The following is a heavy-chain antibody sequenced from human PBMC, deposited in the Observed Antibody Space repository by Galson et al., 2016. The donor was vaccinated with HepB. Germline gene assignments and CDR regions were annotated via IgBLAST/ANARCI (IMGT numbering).Heavy chain of an antibody. V-gene: IGHV5-51*01. CDR2: IYPGDSET. Sequence: QSGAEVKKPGESLRISCKGSGSIFTHYWIGWVRQTPGKGLELMGIIYPGDSETRYSPSFRGQVTISADKSISTAYLQWSSLKASDTAMDYCARNPPMGGNFLGSFDYWGQGSLVTVSS. D-gene: IGHD4-23*01. J-gene: IGHJ4*02. CDR3: ARNPPMGGNFLGSFDY. CDR1: GSIFTHYW.